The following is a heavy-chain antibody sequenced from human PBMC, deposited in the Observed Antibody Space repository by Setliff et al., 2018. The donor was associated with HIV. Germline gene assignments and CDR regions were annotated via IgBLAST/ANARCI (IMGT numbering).Heavy chain of an antibody. J-gene: IGHJ4*02. Sequence: SETLSPTCAVSGGSISGSYYWAWIRQPPGKGLEWIGSTYFRGGTYNNPSLENRFSISIDTSENQISLKLYSVTAADTAIYYCGRHRVAARPSYFDLWGQGTQVTVSS. D-gene: IGHD6-6*01. CDR3: GRHRVAARPSYFDL. CDR1: GGSISGSYY. V-gene: IGHV4-39*01. CDR2: TYFRGGT.